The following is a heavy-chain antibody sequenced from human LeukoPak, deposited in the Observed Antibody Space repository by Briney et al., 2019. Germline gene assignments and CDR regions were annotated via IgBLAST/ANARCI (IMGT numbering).Heavy chain of an antibody. CDR1: GYTFTGYY. CDR3: ARSGSTGYSLDY. D-gene: IGHD3-22*01. CDR2: ISPNSGGT. Sequence: ASVKVSCKASGYTFTGYYMHWVRQAPGQGLEWMGWISPNSGGTNYAQKFQGRVTMTRDTSVNTAYMELSRLRSDDTAVYFCARSGSTGYSLDYWGQGTLVTVSS. V-gene: IGHV1-2*02. J-gene: IGHJ4*02.